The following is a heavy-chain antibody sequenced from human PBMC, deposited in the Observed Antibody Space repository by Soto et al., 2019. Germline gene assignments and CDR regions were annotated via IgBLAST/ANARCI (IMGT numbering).Heavy chain of an antibody. CDR3: ARARRSGLAACPRAGEHWYDP. CDR2: INHSGST. D-gene: IGHD6-6*01. CDR1: GGSFSGYY. J-gene: IGHJ5*02. Sequence: SETLSLTSAVYGGSFSGYYWSWIRQPPGKGLEWIGEINHSGSTNYNPSLKSRVTISVDTSKNQFSLKLSSVTAADTAVYYCARARRSGLAACPRAGEHWYDPSSQRTLVTVSA. V-gene: IGHV4-34*01.